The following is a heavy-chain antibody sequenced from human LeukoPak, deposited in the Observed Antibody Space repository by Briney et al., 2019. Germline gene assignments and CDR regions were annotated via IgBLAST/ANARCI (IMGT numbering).Heavy chain of an antibody. D-gene: IGHD2-15*01. CDR2: IYYSGST. CDR1: GGPIGGHY. CDR3: ARSILHSGGSCCWYFFDY. V-gene: IGHV4-59*11. J-gene: IGHJ4*02. Sequence: PSETLSLTCTVSGGPIGGHYWSWIRQPPGKGLEWIGYIYYSGSTDYNPSLKSRVTISVDTSKNQFSLQLSSVSVADTAVYYCARSILHSGGSCCWYFFDYWGQGALVTVSS.